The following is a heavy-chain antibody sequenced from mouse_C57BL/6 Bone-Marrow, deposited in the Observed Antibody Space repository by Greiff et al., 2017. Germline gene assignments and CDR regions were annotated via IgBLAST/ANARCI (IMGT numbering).Heavy chain of an antibody. J-gene: IGHJ4*01. V-gene: IGHV1-81*01. Sequence: QVQLQQSGAELARPGASVKLSCKASGYTFTSYGISWVKQRTGQGLEWIGEMYPRSGNTYYNEKLKGKAPLTAAKSSSNAYMELRSRTSEDSAVYFGASPSGSSGYAMDYWGQGTSVTVSS. CDR1: GYTFTSYG. D-gene: IGHD3-2*02. CDR2: MYPRSGNT. CDR3: ASPSGSSGYAMDY.